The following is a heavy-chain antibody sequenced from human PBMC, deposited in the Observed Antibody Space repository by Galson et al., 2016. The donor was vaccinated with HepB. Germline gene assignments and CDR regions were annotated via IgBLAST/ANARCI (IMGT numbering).Heavy chain of an antibody. Sequence: SLRLSCAASGFTFSTYWINWVRQGPGKGLEWVANIQPEGSEKYYVDYVKGRFTISRDNAKNSLYLQMNSLKAEDTAVYYCARGIATPGVDYWGQGALVTVSS. CDR1: GFTFSTYW. CDR3: ARGIATPGVDY. J-gene: IGHJ4*02. D-gene: IGHD6-13*01. V-gene: IGHV3-7*01. CDR2: IQPEGSEK.